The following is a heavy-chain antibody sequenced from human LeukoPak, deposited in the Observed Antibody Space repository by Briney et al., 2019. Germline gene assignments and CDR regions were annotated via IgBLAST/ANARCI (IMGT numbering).Heavy chain of an antibody. CDR2: ISTSRVNTI. CDR3: ARDGRRPDS. J-gene: IGHJ5*01. V-gene: IGHV3-11*01. CDR1: GFTFSDYS. Sequence: GGSLRLSCAASGFTFSDYSMTWIRQAPGKGLECVSHISTSRVNTILYVDSVKGRFTISRDDARNSLSLQMNSLRAEDTAVYYCARDGRRPDSSGPGTLVTVSS.